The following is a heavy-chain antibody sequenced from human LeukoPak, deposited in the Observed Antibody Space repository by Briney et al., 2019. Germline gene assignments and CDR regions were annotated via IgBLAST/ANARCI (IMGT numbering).Heavy chain of an antibody. CDR1: GYSISSGYY. Sequence: SETLSLTCAVSGYSISSGYYWGWIRQPPGKGLEWIGSIYHSRSTYYNPSLKSRVTISVDTSKNQFSLKLSSVTAADTAVYYCARLTGTFDYWGQGTLVTVSS. CDR3: ARLTGTFDY. J-gene: IGHJ4*02. V-gene: IGHV4-38-2*01. D-gene: IGHD1-1*01. CDR2: IYHSRST.